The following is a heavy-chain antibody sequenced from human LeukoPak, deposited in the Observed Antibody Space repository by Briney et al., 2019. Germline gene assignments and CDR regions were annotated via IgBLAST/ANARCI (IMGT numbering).Heavy chain of an antibody. CDR1: GFTFDDYA. CDR2: ISWNSGSI. J-gene: IGHJ4*02. Sequence: SLRLSCAASGFTFDDYAMHWVRQAPGKGLEWVSGISWNSGSIGYADSVKGRFTISRDNAKNSLYLQMNSLRAGDMALYYCAKERIAAAGVFDYWGQGTLVTVSS. D-gene: IGHD6-13*01. CDR3: AKERIAAAGVFDY. V-gene: IGHV3-9*03.